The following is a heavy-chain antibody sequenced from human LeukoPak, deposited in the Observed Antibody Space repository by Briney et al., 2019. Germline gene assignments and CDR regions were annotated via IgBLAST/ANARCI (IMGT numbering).Heavy chain of an antibody. Sequence: GGSLRLSCAASGFTFSDDPMNWVRQAPGKGLEWVAHIRSSSLTISHADSVKGRFTISRDNAKNSLHLQMNSLRAEDTAVYYCAASTKHTAMVDYWGQGTLVTVSS. CDR3: AASTKHTAMVDY. V-gene: IGHV3-48*04. J-gene: IGHJ4*02. D-gene: IGHD5-18*01. CDR2: IRSSSLTI. CDR1: GFTFSDDP.